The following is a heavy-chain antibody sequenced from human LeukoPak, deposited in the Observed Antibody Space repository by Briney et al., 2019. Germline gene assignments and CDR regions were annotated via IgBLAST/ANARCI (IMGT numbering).Heavy chain of an antibody. D-gene: IGHD3-16*01. J-gene: IGHJ3*02. V-gene: IGHV3-30-3*01. CDR1: GFTFSSYA. Sequence: GGSLRLSCAASGFTFSSYAMHWVRQAPGKGLEWVAVISYDGSNKYYADSVEGRFTISRDNSKNTLYLQMNSLRAEDTAVYYCARDYVPLTVTGAFDIWGQGTMVTVSS. CDR2: ISYDGSNK. CDR3: ARDYVPLTVTGAFDI.